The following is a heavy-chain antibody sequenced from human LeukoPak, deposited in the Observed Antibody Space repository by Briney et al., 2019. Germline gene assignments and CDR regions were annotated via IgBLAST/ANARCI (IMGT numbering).Heavy chain of an antibody. CDR1: GYTFNGYY. D-gene: IGHD4-17*01. CDR2: INPNSGGT. V-gene: IGHV1-2*02. CDR3: ARDLRGDYGDYVPWCD. Sequence: ASVKVSCKASGYTFNGYYMNWVRQAPGQGLEWMGWINPNSGGTNYAKKFQGRVTMTRDTSISTAYMELSSLRSDDTAVYYCARDLRGDYGDYVPWCDWGLGTLVTVSS. J-gene: IGHJ4*02.